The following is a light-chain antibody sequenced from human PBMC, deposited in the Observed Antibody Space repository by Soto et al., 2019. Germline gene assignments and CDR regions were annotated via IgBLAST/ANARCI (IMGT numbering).Light chain of an antibody. CDR3: QQYNSYWT. V-gene: IGKV1-5*03. Sequence: DIQMTQSPSILSASVGDRVTITCRASQSISSWLAWYQQKPGKAPKLLIYKASSLESGVPSSFSGNESGAEFTLTISSLQPDDFATYYCQQYNSYWTFGQGTKVEIK. CDR2: KAS. CDR1: QSISSW. J-gene: IGKJ1*01.